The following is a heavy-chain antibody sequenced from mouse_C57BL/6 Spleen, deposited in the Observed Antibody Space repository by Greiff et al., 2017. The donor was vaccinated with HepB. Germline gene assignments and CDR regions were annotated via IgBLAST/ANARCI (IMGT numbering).Heavy chain of an antibody. Sequence: EVQLKESGPELVKPGASVKISCKASGYSFTGYYMNWVKQSPEKSLEWIGEINPSTGGTTYNQKFKAKATLTVDKSSSTAYMQLKSLTSEDSAVYYCARRGRQGFDYWGQGTTLTVSS. CDR3: ARRGRQGFDY. J-gene: IGHJ2*01. CDR1: GYSFTGYY. V-gene: IGHV1-42*01. CDR2: INPSTGGT.